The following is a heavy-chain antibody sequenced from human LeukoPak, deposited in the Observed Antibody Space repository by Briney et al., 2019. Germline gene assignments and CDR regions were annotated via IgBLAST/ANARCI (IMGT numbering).Heavy chain of an antibody. CDR1: GGPLSGYY. CDR2: IKHSGTT. D-gene: IGHD4-23*01. V-gene: IGHV4-34*01. J-gene: IGHJ5*02. Sequence: PSETLSLTCVVYGGPLSGYYWSWIRQPPGKGLEWIGGIKHSGTTIYNPSLKSRVTISEDTSKNHVSLKVRAVTAADTALYYCTRGPLRGGNSGWFDPWGQGTLVTVSS. CDR3: TRGPLRGGNSGWFDP.